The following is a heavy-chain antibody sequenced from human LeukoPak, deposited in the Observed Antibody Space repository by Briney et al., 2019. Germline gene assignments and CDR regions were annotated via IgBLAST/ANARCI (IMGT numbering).Heavy chain of an antibody. D-gene: IGHD3-10*02. CDR1: GFTFSSYE. J-gene: IGHJ6*04. CDR2: ISSSGSTI. CDR3: AELGITMIGGV. Sequence: PGGSLRLSCAASGFTFSSYEMNWVRQTPGKGLEWVAYISSSGSTIYYADSVKGRFTISRDNAKNSLYLQMNSLRAEDTAVYYCAELGITMIGGVWGKGTTVTISS. V-gene: IGHV3-48*03.